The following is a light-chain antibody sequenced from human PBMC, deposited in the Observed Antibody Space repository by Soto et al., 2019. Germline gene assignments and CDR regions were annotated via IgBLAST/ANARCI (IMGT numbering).Light chain of an antibody. CDR3: MQGTHWPPIT. CDR2: KVS. V-gene: IGKV2-30*01. CDR1: QSLVYSDGNTY. J-gene: IGKJ5*01. Sequence: EVVMTQSPLSLPVTLGQPASISCRSSQSLVYSDGNTYLSWFQQRPGQSPRRLIYKVSNRDAGVPDRFSGSGSGTDFTLKISRVEAEDVGVYYCMQGTHWPPITFGQGTRLEIK.